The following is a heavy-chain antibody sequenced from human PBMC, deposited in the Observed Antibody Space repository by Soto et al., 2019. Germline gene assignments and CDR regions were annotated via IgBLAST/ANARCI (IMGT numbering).Heavy chain of an antibody. CDR2: INPNSGGT. Sequence: ASVKVSCKASGYTFTGYYMHWVRQAPGQGLEWMGWINPNSGGTNYAQKFQGWVTMTRDTSISTAYMELSRLRSDDTAVYYCARGQGYSSSPYYYGMDVWGQGTTVTVSS. J-gene: IGHJ6*02. V-gene: IGHV1-2*04. CDR1: GYTFTGYY. D-gene: IGHD6-6*01. CDR3: ARGQGYSSSPYYYGMDV.